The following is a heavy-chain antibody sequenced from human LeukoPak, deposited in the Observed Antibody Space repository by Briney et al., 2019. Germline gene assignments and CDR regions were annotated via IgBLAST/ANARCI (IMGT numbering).Heavy chain of an antibody. J-gene: IGHJ4*02. Sequence: ASVKVSCKVSGYTLTESSMHWVRQAPGKGLEWMGGFDPEDGETIYAQKFQGRVTMTEDTSTDTAYMELSSLRSEDTAVYYCATDSPFTGRYYFDYWGQGTLVTVSS. V-gene: IGHV1-24*01. CDR1: GYTLTESS. D-gene: IGHD1-14*01. CDR3: ATDSPFTGRYYFDY. CDR2: FDPEDGET.